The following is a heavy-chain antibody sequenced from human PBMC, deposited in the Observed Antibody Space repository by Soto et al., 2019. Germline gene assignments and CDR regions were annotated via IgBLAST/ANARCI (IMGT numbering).Heavy chain of an antibody. D-gene: IGHD3-22*01. V-gene: IGHV4-4*02. J-gene: IGHJ6*02. CDR2: IYHSGST. CDR3: ARDRVLNYYDSSGYYYYYYGMDV. CDR1: GGSISSSNW. Sequence: SETLSLTCAVSGGSISSSNWWSWVRQPPGKGLEWIGEIYHSGSTNYNPSLKSRVTISVDKSKNQFSLKLSSVTAADTAVYYCARDRVLNYYDSSGYYYYYYGMDVWGQGTTVTVSS.